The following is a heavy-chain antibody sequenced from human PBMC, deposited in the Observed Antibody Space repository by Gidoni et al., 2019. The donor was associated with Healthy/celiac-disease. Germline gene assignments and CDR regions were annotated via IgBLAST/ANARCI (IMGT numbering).Heavy chain of an antibody. CDR3: AREWNEGSKGRQDAFDI. D-gene: IGHD1-26*01. V-gene: IGHV1-46*01. CDR2: INPSGGST. CDR1: GYTFTSYY. Sequence: QVQLVQSGAEVKKPGASVKVSCKASGYTFTSYYMHWVRQAPGQGLEWRGIINPSGGSTSYGQKFQGRVTMTRDTSTSTVYMELSSLRSEDTAVYYCAREWNEGSKGRQDAFDIWGQGTMVTVSS. J-gene: IGHJ3*02.